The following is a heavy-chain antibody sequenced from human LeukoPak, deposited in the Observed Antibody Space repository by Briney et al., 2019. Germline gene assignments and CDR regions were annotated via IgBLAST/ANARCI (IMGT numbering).Heavy chain of an antibody. CDR2: ISGSGRGSNT. CDR1: GFTFSSYS. D-gene: IGHD4-17*01. V-gene: IGHV3-21*01. Sequence: GGSLRLSCAASGFTFSSYSVTWVRQAPGKGLEWVSTISGSGRGSNTYYADSLKGRLTISRDNAKNSLYLQMNSLRAEDTAVYYCATQRLGLYGINWFDPWGQGTLVTVSS. CDR3: ATQRLGLYGINWFDP. J-gene: IGHJ5*02.